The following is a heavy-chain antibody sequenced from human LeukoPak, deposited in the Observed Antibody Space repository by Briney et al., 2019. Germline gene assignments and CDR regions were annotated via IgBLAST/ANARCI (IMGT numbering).Heavy chain of an antibody. CDR3: ARSTLGIEFDY. CDR2: ISAYNDNA. V-gene: IGHV1-18*04. J-gene: IGHJ4*02. D-gene: IGHD7-27*01. CDR1: GYTFTSYY. Sequence: ASVKISCKASGYTFTSYYMYWVRQAPGQGLEWMGWISAYNDNAHYAQGLEGRVTMTSETSTRTAYMELRSLRSDDTAVYYCARSTLGIEFDYWGQGSLVTVSS.